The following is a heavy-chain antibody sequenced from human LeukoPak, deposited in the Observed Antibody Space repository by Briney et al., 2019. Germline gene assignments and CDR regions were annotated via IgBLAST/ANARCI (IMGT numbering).Heavy chain of an antibody. J-gene: IGHJ4*02. Sequence: SETLSLTCTVSGGSISSSAYYWGWIRQPPGKGLEWIGSISYSGSTYHNPSLKSRVTISVDTSKNRFSLKLISVTAADTAVYYCATYSGTFYLQFDYWGRGTLVTVSS. V-gene: IGHV4-39*01. CDR3: ATYSGTFYLQFDY. CDR2: ISYSGST. D-gene: IGHD1-26*01. CDR1: GGSISSSAYY.